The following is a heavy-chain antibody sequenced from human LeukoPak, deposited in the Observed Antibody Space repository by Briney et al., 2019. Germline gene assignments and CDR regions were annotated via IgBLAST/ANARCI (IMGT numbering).Heavy chain of an antibody. D-gene: IGHD3-3*01. CDR1: GFTFSSYS. Sequence: GGSLRLSCSASGFTFSSYSMNWVRQAPGKGLEWISYISSSSSTIYYADSVKGRFTISRDNAKNSLYLQMNSLRAEDTAVYYCARGIWSDPCYWGQGTLVTVSS. V-gene: IGHV3-48*01. CDR3: ARGIWSDPCY. CDR2: ISSSSSTI. J-gene: IGHJ4*02.